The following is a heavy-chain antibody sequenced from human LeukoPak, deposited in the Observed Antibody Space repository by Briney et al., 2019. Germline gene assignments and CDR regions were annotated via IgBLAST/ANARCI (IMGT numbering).Heavy chain of an antibody. CDR1: GYTFTSYG. Sequence: ASVKVSCKASGYTFTSYGISWVRQAPGQGLEWMGWISAYNGNTNYAQKLQGRVTMTTDTSTSTAYMELRSLRSDDTAIYYCARDGSWLQDRLYFQHWGQGTLVTVSS. CDR2: ISAYNGNT. V-gene: IGHV1-18*01. J-gene: IGHJ1*01. CDR3: ARDGSWLQDRLYFQH. D-gene: IGHD6-19*01.